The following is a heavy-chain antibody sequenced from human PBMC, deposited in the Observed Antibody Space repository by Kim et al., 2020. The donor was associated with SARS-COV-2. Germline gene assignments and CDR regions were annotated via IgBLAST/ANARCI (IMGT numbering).Heavy chain of an antibody. V-gene: IGHV4-31*03. Sequence: SETLSLTCTVSGGSISSGGYYWSWIRQHPGKGLEWIGYIYYSGRTYYNPSLKSRVTISVDTSKNQFSLKLSSVTAADTAVYYCAREHDYGDYVVTGCGRDVWGHGATVTVSS. CDR2: IYYSGRT. D-gene: IGHD4-17*01. CDR1: GGSISSGGYY. J-gene: IGHJ6*01. CDR3: AREHDYGDYVVTGCGRDV.